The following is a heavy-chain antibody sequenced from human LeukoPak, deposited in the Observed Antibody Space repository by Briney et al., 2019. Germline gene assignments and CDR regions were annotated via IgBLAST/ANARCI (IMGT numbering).Heavy chain of an antibody. CDR2: IYYSGST. V-gene: IGHV4-59*01. CDR1: GGSISSYY. CDR3: ARDPSSSWYGYYYGMDV. D-gene: IGHD6-13*01. Sequence: PSETLSLTCTVSGGSISSYYWSWIWQPPGKGLEWIGYIYYSGSTNYNPSLKNRVTISVDTSKNQFSLKLSSVTAADTAVYYCARDPSSSWYGYYYGMDVWGQGTTVTVSS. J-gene: IGHJ6*02.